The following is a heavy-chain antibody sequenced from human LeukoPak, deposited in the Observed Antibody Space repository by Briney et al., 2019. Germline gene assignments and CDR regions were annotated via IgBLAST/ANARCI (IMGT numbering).Heavy chain of an antibody. CDR3: ARRAGEYSHPYYY. CDR2: IYSGGNT. D-gene: IGHD4-17*01. Sequence: PGGSLRLSCTVSGFTVSSNYMSWVRQARGKGGEGVSFIYSGGNTHYSDSVKGPFTISRDNSKNTLYLQMNSLRAEDTAVYYCARRAGEYSHPYYYWGQGTLVTASS. CDR1: GFTVSSNY. V-gene: IGHV3-53*01. J-gene: IGHJ4*02.